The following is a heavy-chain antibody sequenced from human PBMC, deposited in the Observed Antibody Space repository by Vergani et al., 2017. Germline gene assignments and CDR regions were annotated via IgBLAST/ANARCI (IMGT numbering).Heavy chain of an antibody. D-gene: IGHD6-13*01. V-gene: IGHV4-34*01. CDR2: INHSGST. Sequence: QVQLQQWGAGLLKPSETLSLTCAVYGRSFSGYYWSWIRQPPGKGLEWIGEINHSGSTNYNPSLKSRVTISVDTSKNQFSLKLSSVTAADTAVYYCARGRVFIQHWGQGTLVTVSS. CDR1: GRSFSGYY. J-gene: IGHJ1*01. CDR3: ARGRVFIQH.